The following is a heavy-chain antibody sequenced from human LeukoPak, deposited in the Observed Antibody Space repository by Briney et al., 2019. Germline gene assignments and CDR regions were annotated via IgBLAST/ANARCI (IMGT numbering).Heavy chain of an antibody. J-gene: IGHJ3*02. CDR3: ARGTITMVPTRDAFDI. D-gene: IGHD3-10*01. CDR1: GYTFTSYY. V-gene: IGHV1-46*01. Sequence: ASVKVSCKASGYTFTSYYMHWVRQAPGQGLEWMGIINPSGGSTSYAQKFQGRVTMTRDMSTSTVYMELSSLRSEDTAVYYCARGTITMVPTRDAFDIWGQGTMVTVSS. CDR2: INPSGGST.